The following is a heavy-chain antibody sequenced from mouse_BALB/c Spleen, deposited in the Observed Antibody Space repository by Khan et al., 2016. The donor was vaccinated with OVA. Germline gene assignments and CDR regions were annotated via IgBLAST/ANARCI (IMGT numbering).Heavy chain of an antibody. V-gene: IGHV3-2*02. Sequence: EVKLLESGPGLVKLSQSPSHTCTVTDNSTTSDYAWNWIRQFPGNKLEWMGYINYSGRTSYSPSLKSRISITRDTSKNQFFLQLNSVTTEDTATYFCARGRAYWGQGTLGTVTT. CDR1: DNSTTSDYA. J-gene: IGHJ3*01. CDR3: ARGRAY. D-gene: IGHD3-3*01. CDR2: INYSGRT.